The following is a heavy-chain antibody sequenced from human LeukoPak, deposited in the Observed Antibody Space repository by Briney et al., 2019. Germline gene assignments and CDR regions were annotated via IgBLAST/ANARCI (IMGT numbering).Heavy chain of an antibody. J-gene: IGHJ2*01. Sequence: GAPVKVSCKASGYIFTTYGISWVRQAPGQGLEWMGWISAYNGNTNYAQRLQGRVTMTTDTSTGTAYMELRSLRSDDTAVYYCARVWGAAPGILTGYFDLWGRGTLVAVSS. CDR2: ISAYNGNT. CDR3: ARVWGAAPGILTGYFDL. V-gene: IGHV1-18*01. D-gene: IGHD6-13*01. CDR1: GYIFTTYG.